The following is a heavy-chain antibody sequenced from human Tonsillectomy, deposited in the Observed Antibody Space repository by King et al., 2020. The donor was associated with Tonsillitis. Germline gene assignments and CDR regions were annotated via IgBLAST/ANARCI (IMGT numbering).Heavy chain of an antibody. J-gene: IGHJ3*02. CDR1: GFTFSSAW. V-gene: IGHV3-15*01. D-gene: IGHD2-15*01. CDR2: IKSKTDGGTT. CDR3: TTEGGFCSGGSCYSVLGAFDI. Sequence: VQLVESGGGLVKPGESLRLSCAASGFTFSSAWMSWVRQAPGKGLEWVGRIKSKTDGGTTDYAAPVKGRFTISRDDSKNTLYLQMKSLKTEDTAVYYCTTEGGFCSGGSCYSVLGAFDIWGQGTMVTGSS.